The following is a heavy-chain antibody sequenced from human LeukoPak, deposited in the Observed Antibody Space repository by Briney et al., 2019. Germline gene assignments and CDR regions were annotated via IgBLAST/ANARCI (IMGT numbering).Heavy chain of an antibody. V-gene: IGHV3-48*03. Sequence: GRSLRLPRAASGFSFSRYEMNWVGQAPGKGLEWVSYISGSGSSINYADSVKGRFTISRDNAKNSLYLQMNSLRAEDTAVYYCAIIGAMGAFDIWGQGRLVTVSS. D-gene: IGHD2-2*01. CDR1: GFSFSRYE. CDR2: ISGSGSSI. CDR3: AIIGAMGAFDI. J-gene: IGHJ3*02.